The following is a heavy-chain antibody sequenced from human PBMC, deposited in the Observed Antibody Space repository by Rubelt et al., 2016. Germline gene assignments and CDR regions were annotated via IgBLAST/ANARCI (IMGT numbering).Heavy chain of an antibody. CDR3: ARGRFLEWLPPDY. J-gene: IGHJ4*02. Sequence: QLQLQESGPGLVKLSETLSLTCTVSGGSISSSSYYWGWIRQPPGKGLEWIGSIYYSGSTYYNPSLKSRVTISVDPSKTQFSRRLSSVTAADTAVYYCARGRFLEWLPPDYWGQGTLVTVSS. CDR2: IYYSGST. CDR1: GGSISSSSYY. V-gene: IGHV4-39*01. D-gene: IGHD3-3*01.